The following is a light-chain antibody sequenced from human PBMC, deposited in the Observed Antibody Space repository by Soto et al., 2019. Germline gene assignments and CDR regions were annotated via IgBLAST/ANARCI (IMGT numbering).Light chain of an antibody. V-gene: IGKV1-39*01. CDR1: QSVDSY. CDR3: QQSDTTPWT. CDR2: DAS. J-gene: IGKJ1*01. Sequence: DIPMTQSPSSLSASVGDRVTITCRASQSVDSYLNWYSQKSGKAPKLLIYDASSLQSGVPSRFSGSGSGTEFTLIISSLQPEEFATYYFQQSDTTPWTFGQGNKVEIK.